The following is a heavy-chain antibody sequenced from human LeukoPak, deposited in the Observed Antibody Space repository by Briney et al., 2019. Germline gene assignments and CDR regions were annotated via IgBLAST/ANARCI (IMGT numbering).Heavy chain of an antibody. V-gene: IGHV4-39*07. CDR3: ATTTEGDAGGPEYSYYYMDV. Sequence: SETLSLTCSVSGGSISSGSYYWGWIRQPPGKGLEWIGSIYYSGSTYYNPSLKSRVTISVDTSKNQVSLKLRSVTAADTAVYCGATTTEGDAGGPEYSYYYMDVWGKGTTVTVSS. J-gene: IGHJ6*03. CDR1: GGSISSGSYY. D-gene: IGHD4-11*01. CDR2: IYYSGST.